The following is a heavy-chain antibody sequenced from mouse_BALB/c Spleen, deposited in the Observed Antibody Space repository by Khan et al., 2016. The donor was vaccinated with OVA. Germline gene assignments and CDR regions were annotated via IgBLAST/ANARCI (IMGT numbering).Heavy chain of an antibody. J-gene: IGHJ2*01. CDR2: ILPGSANT. CDR3: VRSRYYGSSYFDY. V-gene: IGHV1-9*01. Sequence: QVQLQQSGPELMKPGASVKISCKATGYTFSGYWIEWVKQRPGHGLEWIGEILPGSANTKYNEKFKGKATLTADTSSNTAYMQLSSLTSEDSAVYYCVRSRYYGSSYFDYWGQGSTLTVFS. CDR1: GYTFSGYW. D-gene: IGHD1-1*01.